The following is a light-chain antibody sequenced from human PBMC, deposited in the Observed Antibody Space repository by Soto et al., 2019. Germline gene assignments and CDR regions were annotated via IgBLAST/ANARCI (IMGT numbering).Light chain of an antibody. CDR3: QQYESTPPT. J-gene: IGKJ2*01. CDR1: QSVLYSSNNKNY. CDR2: WAS. Sequence: DIVMTQSPDSLAVSLGERATINCKSSQSVLYSSNNKNYLAWYQQRPGQPPKLLIYWASTRESGVPDRFSGSGSGTDFTITITILQAEDVAVYYCQQYESTPPTFGQGTKLEIK. V-gene: IGKV4-1*01.